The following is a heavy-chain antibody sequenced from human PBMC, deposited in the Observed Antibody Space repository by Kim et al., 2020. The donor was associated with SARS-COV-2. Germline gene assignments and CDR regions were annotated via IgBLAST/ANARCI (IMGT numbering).Heavy chain of an antibody. D-gene: IGHD4-17*01. CDR2: IYVAGNT. Sequence: GGSLRLSCAATRFAVGDSYMSWVRQTPGKGLEWVSSIYVAGNTYYTGSVKGRFTISRHNSHNTLYLQMSGLRVEDTAVYFCAARTGTWDSLHFAFDLWGQGTMVTVSS. V-gene: IGHV3-53*01. J-gene: IGHJ3*01. CDR3: AARTGTWDSLHFAFDL. CDR1: RFAVGDSY.